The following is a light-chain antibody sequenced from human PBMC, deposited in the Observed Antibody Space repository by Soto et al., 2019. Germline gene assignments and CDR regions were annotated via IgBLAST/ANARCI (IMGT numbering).Light chain of an antibody. CDR2: GAS. Sequence: EIVLTQSPGTLSLSPGERATLSCRASQSVSSSYLAWYQQKPGQAPRLLIYGASSRATGIPDRFRGSGSGTDFTLTISRLEPEDFAVYYCQQYGSSFTTFGQGTKVEIK. CDR3: QQYGSSFTT. J-gene: IGKJ1*01. V-gene: IGKV3-20*01. CDR1: QSVSSSY.